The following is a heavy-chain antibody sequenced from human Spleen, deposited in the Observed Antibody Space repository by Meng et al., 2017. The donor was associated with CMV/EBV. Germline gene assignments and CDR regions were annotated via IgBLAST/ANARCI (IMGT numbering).Heavy chain of an antibody. V-gene: IGHV3-43*01. D-gene: IGHD7-27*01. J-gene: IGHJ4*02. Sequence: GESLKISCAASGFTFDDYTMHWVRQAPGKGLEWVSLISWDGGSTYYADSVKGRFTISRDNSKNTLYLQMNSLRAEDTAVYYCAKISVYGVTGGPIDYWGQGTLVTVSS. CDR3: AKISVYGVTGGPIDY. CDR2: ISWDGGST. CDR1: GFTFDDYT.